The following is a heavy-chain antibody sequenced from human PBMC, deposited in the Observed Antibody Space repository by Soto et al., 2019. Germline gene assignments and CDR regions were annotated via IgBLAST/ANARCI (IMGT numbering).Heavy chain of an antibody. D-gene: IGHD3-3*01. J-gene: IGHJ6*02. Sequence: QVQLVQSGAEVKKPGSSVKVSCKASGGTFSSYAISWVRQAPGQGLEWMGGIIPIFGTANYAQKFQGSVTITADKSTSTAYMELSSLRSEDTAVYYCARDLRFLEWIGLTPYYYYGLDVWGQGTTVTVSS. CDR3: ARDLRFLEWIGLTPYYYYGLDV. V-gene: IGHV1-69*06. CDR2: IIPIFGTA. CDR1: GGTFSSYA.